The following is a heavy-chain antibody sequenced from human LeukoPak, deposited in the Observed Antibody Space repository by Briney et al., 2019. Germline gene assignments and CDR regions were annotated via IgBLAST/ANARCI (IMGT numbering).Heavy chain of an antibody. D-gene: IGHD1-1*01. V-gene: IGHV3-30*04. CDR1: GFTFSDYP. CDR2: IGSDGTKK. CDR3: ARQMTTTRLFDS. J-gene: IGHJ4*02. Sequence: PGRSLRLSCVASGFTFSDYPFHWLRQSPDKGLEWVALIGSDGTKKYYADSVQGRFTVSRENSKNTLFLQMNTLRADDTAVYFCARQMTTTRLFDSWGQGTLVTVSS.